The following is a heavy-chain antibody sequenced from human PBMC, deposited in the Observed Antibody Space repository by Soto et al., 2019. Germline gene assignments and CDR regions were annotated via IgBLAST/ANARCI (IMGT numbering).Heavy chain of an antibody. J-gene: IGHJ6*02. Sequence: GGSLRLSCAASGFTFSNAWMNWVRQAPGKGLEWVGRIKSKTDGGTTDYAAPVKGRFTISRDDSKNTLYLQMNSLKTGDTAVYYCTTDQSGYVLRYFDWLLTRYGMDVWGQGTTVTVSS. D-gene: IGHD3-9*01. CDR2: IKSKTDGGTT. V-gene: IGHV3-15*07. CDR1: GFTFSNAW. CDR3: TTDQSGYVLRYFDWLLTRYGMDV.